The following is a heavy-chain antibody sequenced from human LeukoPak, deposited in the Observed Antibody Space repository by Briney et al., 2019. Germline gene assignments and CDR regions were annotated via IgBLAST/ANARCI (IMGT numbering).Heavy chain of an antibody. CDR2: ISSSGSTI. J-gene: IGHJ4*02. CDR1: GFTFSSYE. D-gene: IGHD3-9*01. CDR3: ARVDHRDYDILTGYYNGIKFDY. Sequence: PGGSLRLSCAASGFTFSSYEMNWVRQAPGKGQEWVSYISSSGSTIYYADSVKGRFTISRDNAKNSLYLQMNSLRAEDTAVYYCARVDHRDYDILTGYYNGIKFDYWGQGTLVTVSS. V-gene: IGHV3-48*03.